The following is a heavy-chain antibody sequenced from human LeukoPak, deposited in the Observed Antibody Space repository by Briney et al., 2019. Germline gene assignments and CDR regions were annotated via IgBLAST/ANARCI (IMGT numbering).Heavy chain of an antibody. CDR2: INDSGRT. CDR3: ARCGTYGGNYYIDV. CDR1: GGSFSNYY. Sequence: PSETLSLTCAVYGGSFSNYYWSWIRQPPGRGLEWIGEINDSGRTNYNPSLMSRVTVSVDTSKNQFSLRLPSVTATDTAVYYCARCGTYGGNYYIDVWGNGATVSVSS. V-gene: IGHV4-34*01. J-gene: IGHJ6*03. D-gene: IGHD3-16*01.